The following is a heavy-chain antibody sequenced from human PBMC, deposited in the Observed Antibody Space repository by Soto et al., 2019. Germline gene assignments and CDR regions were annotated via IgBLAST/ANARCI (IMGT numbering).Heavy chain of an antibody. V-gene: IGHV1-69*13. J-gene: IGHJ6*02. CDR2: IIPIFGTA. Sequence: ASVKVSCKASGGTFSSYAISWVRQAPGQGLEWMGGIIPIFGTANYAQKFQGRVTITADESTSTAYMELSSLRSEDTAVYYCARDSSSLNGMDVWGQGTTVTVSS. CDR1: GGTFSSYA. D-gene: IGHD6-13*01. CDR3: ARDSSSLNGMDV.